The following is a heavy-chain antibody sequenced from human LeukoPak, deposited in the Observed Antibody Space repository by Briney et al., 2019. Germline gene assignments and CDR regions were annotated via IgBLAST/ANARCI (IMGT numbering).Heavy chain of an antibody. V-gene: IGHV3-64*01. D-gene: IGHD3-22*01. CDR3: ARGSYKTMIVVVIPSYMDV. Sequence: QPGGSLRLSSAVSGFTFSSYAMHWVRQAPGKGLEYVSAISSNGGSTYYANSVKGRFTISRDNSKNTLYLQMGSLRAEDMAVYYCARGSYKTMIVVVIPSYMDVWGKGTTVTISS. CDR1: GFTFSSYA. J-gene: IGHJ6*03. CDR2: ISSNGGST.